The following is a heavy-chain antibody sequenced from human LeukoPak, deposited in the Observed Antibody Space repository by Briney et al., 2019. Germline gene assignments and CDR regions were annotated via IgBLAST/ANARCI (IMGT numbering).Heavy chain of an antibody. CDR1: GGSISSSSYY. CDR2: IYYSGST. Sequence: SETLSLTCTVSGGSISSSSYYWGWIRQPPGKGLEWIGSIYYSGSTYYNPSLKSRVTISVDTSKNQFSLKLSSVTAADTAVYYCARGVGYGSGSYYKDYWGQGTLVTVSS. J-gene: IGHJ4*02. D-gene: IGHD3-10*01. CDR3: ARGVGYGSGSYYKDY. V-gene: IGHV4-39*07.